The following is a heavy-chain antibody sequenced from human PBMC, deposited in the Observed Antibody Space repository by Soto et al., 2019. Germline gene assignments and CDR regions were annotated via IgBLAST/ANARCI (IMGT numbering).Heavy chain of an antibody. J-gene: IGHJ6*02. CDR1: GGTFRSSA. D-gene: IGHD4-17*01. Sequence: QVQLVQSGAEVKKPGSSVKVSCKAYGGTFRSSALSWVRQSPGQGLEWMGGIIPIFGTATYAQKFQGRVTITADESTSTAYMELSSLRSEDTAVYYCARDTGDYGPPYYYYGMDVWGQGTTVTVSS. CDR2: IIPIFGTA. CDR3: ARDTGDYGPPYYYYGMDV. V-gene: IGHV1-69*01.